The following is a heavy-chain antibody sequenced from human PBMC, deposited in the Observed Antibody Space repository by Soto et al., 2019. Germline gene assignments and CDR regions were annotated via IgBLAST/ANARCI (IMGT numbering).Heavy chain of an antibody. D-gene: IGHD5-18*01. CDR3: AREGYRYGPLGMDV. CDR1: GGSISSGDYY. V-gene: IGHV4-30-4*01. CDR2: IYYSGST. Sequence: SETLSLTCTVSGGSISSGDYYWSWIRQPPGKGLEWIGYIYYSGSTYYNPSLKSRVTISVDTSKNQFSLKLSSVTAADTAVYYCAREGYRYGPLGMDVWGQGTTVTVSS. J-gene: IGHJ6*02.